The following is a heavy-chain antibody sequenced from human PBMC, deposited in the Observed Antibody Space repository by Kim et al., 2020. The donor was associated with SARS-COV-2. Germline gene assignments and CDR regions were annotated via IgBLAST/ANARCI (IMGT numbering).Heavy chain of an antibody. Sequence: YYADSVKGRFTISRDNSKNPLYLQRNSLRAEDTAVYCCAKAGIAAAVPDYWGQGTLVTVSS. J-gene: IGHJ4*02. D-gene: IGHD6-13*01. CDR3: AKAGIAAAVPDY. V-gene: IGHV3-30*02.